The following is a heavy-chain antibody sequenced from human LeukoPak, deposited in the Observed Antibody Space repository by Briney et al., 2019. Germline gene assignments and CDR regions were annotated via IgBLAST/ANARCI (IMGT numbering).Heavy chain of an antibody. V-gene: IGHV4-59*08. D-gene: IGHD4-17*01. Sequence: SETLSLTCTVSGGSISSYYWCWIRQPPRQGLGWIGYIYYSGSTNYNPSLKSRVTISVDTSKNQFSLKLSSVTAAGTAVYYCARLSTVTTSWYFDLWGRGTLVTVSS. CDR2: IYYSGST. CDR3: ARLSTVTTSWYFDL. J-gene: IGHJ2*01. CDR1: GGSISSYY.